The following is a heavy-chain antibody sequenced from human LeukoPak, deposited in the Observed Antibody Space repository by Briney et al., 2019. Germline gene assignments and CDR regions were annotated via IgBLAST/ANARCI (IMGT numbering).Heavy chain of an antibody. D-gene: IGHD2-2*01. V-gene: IGHV1-46*01. CDR1: GYTFTSYY. CDR2: INPSGGST. J-gene: IGHJ5*02. Sequence: ASVKVSCKASGYTFTSYYMHWVRQAPGQGLEWMGVINPSGGSTSYAQKFQGRVTMTRDTSTSTVYMELSSLRSEDTAVYFCARDACSTTICQAGGNWFDPWGQGTLVIVS. CDR3: ARDACSTTICQAGGNWFDP.